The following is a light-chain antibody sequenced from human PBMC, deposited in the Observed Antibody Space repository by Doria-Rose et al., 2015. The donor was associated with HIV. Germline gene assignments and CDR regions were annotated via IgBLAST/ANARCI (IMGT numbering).Light chain of an antibody. J-gene: IGKJ1*01. CDR1: QTVSTY. CDR3: QQTYSSPPWT. CDR2: AAS. Sequence: TCRASQTVSTYLTWFQQEPGNAPKLLIYAASRLQSGVPSRFSGSGSGTDFTLTISSLQTGDFATYYCQQTYSSPPWTFGQGKKGEMK. V-gene: IGKV1-39*01.